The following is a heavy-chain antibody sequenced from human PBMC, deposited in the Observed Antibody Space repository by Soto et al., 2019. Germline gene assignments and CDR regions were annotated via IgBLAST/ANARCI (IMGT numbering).Heavy chain of an antibody. CDR3: AKDTYYYGMDV. J-gene: IGHJ6*02. CDR2: ISYDGSNK. CDR1: GFTFSSYG. V-gene: IGHV3-30*18. Sequence: QVQLVESGGGVVQPGRSLRLSCAASGFTFSSYGMHWVRQAPGTGLEWVAVISYDGSNKYYADSVKGRFTISRDNSKNTRYLQMNSLRAEDTAVYYCAKDTYYYGMDVWGQGTTVTVSS.